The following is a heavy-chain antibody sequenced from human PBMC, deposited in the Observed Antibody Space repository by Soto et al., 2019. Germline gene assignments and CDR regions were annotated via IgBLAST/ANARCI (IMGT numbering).Heavy chain of an antibody. Sequence: PSETLSLTWAVSGGSISSGGYSWSWIRQPPGKGLEWIGYIYHSGSTYYNPSLKSRVTISVDRSKNQFSLKLSSVTAADTAVYYCARAGGRSSPFDYWGQGTLVTVSS. D-gene: IGHD2-15*01. J-gene: IGHJ4*02. V-gene: IGHV4-30-2*01. CDR3: ARAGGRSSPFDY. CDR1: GGSISSGGYS. CDR2: IYHSGST.